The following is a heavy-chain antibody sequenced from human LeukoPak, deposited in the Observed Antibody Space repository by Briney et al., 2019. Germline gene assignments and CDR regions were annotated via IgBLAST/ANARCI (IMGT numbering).Heavy chain of an antibody. D-gene: IGHD5-12*01. CDR3: ARGSWRASLSRRSGYDPVGFDY. CDR1: GGSFKGYY. J-gene: IGHJ4*02. CDR2: INHSGST. V-gene: IGHV4-34*01. Sequence: SETLSLTCAVQGGSFKGYYWSWIRQPPANELEWIGEINHSGSTNYNPSLKSRVTISVDTSKNQFSLKLSSVTAADTAVYYCARGSWRASLSRRSGYDPVGFDYWGQGTLVTVSS.